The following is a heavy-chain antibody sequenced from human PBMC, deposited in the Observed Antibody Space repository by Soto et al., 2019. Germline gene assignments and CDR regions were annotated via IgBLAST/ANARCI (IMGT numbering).Heavy chain of an antibody. J-gene: IGHJ4*02. D-gene: IGHD3-3*01. V-gene: IGHV3-33*01. Sequence: QVQLVESGGGVVQPGRSLRLSCAASGFTFSSNGMQRVRQAPGKGLEWVAVIWYDGSNKYYADSVKGRFTISRDNTKNTLYLQMNSLRAEDTAVYYCARGSRSGFDFDYWGQGTLVTVSS. CDR3: ARGSRSGFDFDY. CDR1: GFTFSSNG. CDR2: IWYDGSNK.